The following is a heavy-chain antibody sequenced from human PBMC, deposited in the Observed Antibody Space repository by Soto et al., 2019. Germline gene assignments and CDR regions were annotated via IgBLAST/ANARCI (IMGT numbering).Heavy chain of an antibody. Sequence: QVQLVESGGGVVQPGRSPRLSCAASGFTFSSYGMHWVRQAPGKGLEWVAVISYDGSNKYYADSVKGRFTISRDNSKNTLYLQMSSLRVEDTAVYYCAKDRRGYEESWGQGTLVTVSS. CDR3: AKDRRGYEES. CDR2: ISYDGSNK. J-gene: IGHJ4*02. D-gene: IGHD5-12*01. CDR1: GFTFSSYG. V-gene: IGHV3-30*18.